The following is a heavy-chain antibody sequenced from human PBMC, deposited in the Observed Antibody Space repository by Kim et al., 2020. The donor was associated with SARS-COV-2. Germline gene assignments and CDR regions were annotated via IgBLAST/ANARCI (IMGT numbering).Heavy chain of an antibody. D-gene: IGHD2-15*01. J-gene: IGHJ4*02. V-gene: IGHV3-23*01. CDR3: AKDHPSGGWPAFDS. Sequence: YADYVKARFTVSRDIPRDTLYLQMTSLRAEDTALYFCAKDHPSGGWPAFDSWGQGTLVTVSS.